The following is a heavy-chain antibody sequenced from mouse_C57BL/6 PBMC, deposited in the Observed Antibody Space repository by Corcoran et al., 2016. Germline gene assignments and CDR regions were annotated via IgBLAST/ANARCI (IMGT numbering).Heavy chain of an antibody. CDR3: ARWGLRQEYYFDY. V-gene: IGHV1-26*01. CDR2: INPNNGGT. Sequence: EVQLQQSGPELVKPGASVKISCKASGYTFTDYYMNWVKQSHGKSLEWIGDINPNNGGTSYNQKFKGKAILTVDKSSSTAYMELRSLTSEDSAVYYCARWGLRQEYYFDYWGQGTTLTVSS. CDR1: GYTFTDYY. D-gene: IGHD2-4*01. J-gene: IGHJ2*01.